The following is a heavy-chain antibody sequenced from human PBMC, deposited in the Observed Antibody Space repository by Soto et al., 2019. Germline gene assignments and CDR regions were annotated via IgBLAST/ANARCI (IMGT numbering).Heavy chain of an antibody. V-gene: IGHV1-18*01. CDR1: GCTFTNYG. D-gene: IGHD3-3*01. Sequence: ASVKVSCKSSGCTFTNYGISWVRQAPGQGLEWMGWISAYNGNTNYAQKLQGRVTMTTDTSTSTAYMELRSLRSDDTAVYYCARDSYDFWSGYPGHYYDYYGMDVWGQGTTVTVSS. J-gene: IGHJ6*02. CDR2: ISAYNGNT. CDR3: ARDSYDFWSGYPGHYYDYYGMDV.